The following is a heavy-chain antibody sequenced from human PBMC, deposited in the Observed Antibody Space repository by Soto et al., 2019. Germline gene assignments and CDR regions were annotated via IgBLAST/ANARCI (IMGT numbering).Heavy chain of an antibody. CDR3: ARDVGYYDRINYYPGFDY. J-gene: IGHJ4*02. Sequence: GGSLRLSCAASGFTFSSYGMHWVRQAPGKGLEWVAVIWYDGSNKYYADSVKGRFTISRDNSKNTLFLQMNSLRVEDTAVYYCARDVGYYDRINYYPGFDYWGQGTLVTVSS. CDR1: GFTFSSYG. V-gene: IGHV3-33*01. D-gene: IGHD3-22*01. CDR2: IWYDGSNK.